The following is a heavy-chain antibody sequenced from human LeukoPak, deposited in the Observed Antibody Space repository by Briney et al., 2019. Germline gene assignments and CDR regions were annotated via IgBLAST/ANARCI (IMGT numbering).Heavy chain of an antibody. V-gene: IGHV3-9*01. J-gene: IGHJ4*02. Sequence: GGSLRLSCAASGFTFDDYAMHWVRQAPGKGLEWVSGISWNSGSIGHADSVKGRFTISRDNAKNSLYLQMNSLRAEDTALYYCAKDMDIVATKIDYWGQGTLVTVSS. CDR3: AKDMDIVATKIDY. D-gene: IGHD5-12*01. CDR2: ISWNSGSI. CDR1: GFTFDDYA.